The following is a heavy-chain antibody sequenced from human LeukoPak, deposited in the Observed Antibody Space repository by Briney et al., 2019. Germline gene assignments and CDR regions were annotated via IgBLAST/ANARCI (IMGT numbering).Heavy chain of an antibody. CDR3: ARDLTGGDDYFDY. V-gene: IGHV3-15*01. D-gene: IGHD1-20*01. J-gene: IGHJ4*02. Sequence: GGSLRLSCAASGFTFSNAWMSWVRQAPGKGLEWVGRIKSKTDGGTTDYAAPVKGRFTISRDDSKNTLYLQMNSLRAEDTAVYYCARDLTGGDDYFDYWGQGTLVTVSS. CDR2: IKSKTDGGTT. CDR1: GFTFSNAW.